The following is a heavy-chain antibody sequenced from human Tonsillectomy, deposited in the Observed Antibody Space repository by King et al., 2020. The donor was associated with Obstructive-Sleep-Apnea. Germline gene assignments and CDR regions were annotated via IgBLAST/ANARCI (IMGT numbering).Heavy chain of an antibody. CDR3: ARDLYYGSGSYYTLYYYYGMDV. CDR1: GGTFSSYA. V-gene: IGHV1-69*04. Sequence: QLVQSGAEVKKPGSSVKVSCKASGGTFSSYAISWVRQAPGQGLEWMGSIIPILGIANYAQKFQGRVTITADKSTSTAYMELSSLRSEDTAVYYCARDLYYGSGSYYTLYYYYGMDVWGQGTTVTVSS. J-gene: IGHJ6*02. D-gene: IGHD3-10*01. CDR2: IIPILGIA.